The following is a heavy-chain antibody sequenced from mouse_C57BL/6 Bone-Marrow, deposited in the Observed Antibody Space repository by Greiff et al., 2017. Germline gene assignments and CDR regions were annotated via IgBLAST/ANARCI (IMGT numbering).Heavy chain of an antibody. CDR1: GYTFTSYW. D-gene: IGHD2-1*01. CDR2: IYPGSGST. V-gene: IGHV1-55*01. CDR3: AQIYYGISFAY. Sequence: QVQLQQPGAELVKPGASVKMSCKASGYTFTSYWITWVKQRPGQGLEWIGDIYPGSGSTNYNEKFKSKATLTVVTSSSTAYMQLSSLTSEDSAVYYCAQIYYGISFAYWGQGTLVTVSA. J-gene: IGHJ3*01.